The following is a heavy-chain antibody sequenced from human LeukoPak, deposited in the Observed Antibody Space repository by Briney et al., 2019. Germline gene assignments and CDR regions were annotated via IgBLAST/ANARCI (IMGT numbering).Heavy chain of an antibody. D-gene: IGHD3-16*01. Sequence: GGSLRLSCAASGFTVSSNYMSWVRQAPGKGLEWVSVIYSGGSTYYADSVKGRFTISRDNANNSLYLQMNSLRAEDTTVYYCARGDSGGMDYWGQGTLVTVSS. V-gene: IGHV3-66*01. CDR2: IYSGGST. CDR3: ARGDSGGMDY. CDR1: GFTVSSNY. J-gene: IGHJ4*02.